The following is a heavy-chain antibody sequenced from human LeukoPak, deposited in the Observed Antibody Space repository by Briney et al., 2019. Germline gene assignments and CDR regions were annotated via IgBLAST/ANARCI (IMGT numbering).Heavy chain of an antibody. CDR2: INPNSGGT. CDR1: GYTFTSYD. J-gene: IGHJ5*02. Sequence: GASVKVSCKASGYTFTSYDINWVRQATGQGLKWMGWINPNSGGTNYAQKFQGRVTMTRDTSISTAYMELSRLRSDDTAVYYCARDPTPRLLSYWFDPWGQGTLVTVSS. D-gene: IGHD2-21*01. V-gene: IGHV1-2*02. CDR3: ARDPTPRLLSYWFDP.